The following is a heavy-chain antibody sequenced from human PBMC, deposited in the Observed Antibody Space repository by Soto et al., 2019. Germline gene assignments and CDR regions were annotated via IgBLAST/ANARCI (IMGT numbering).Heavy chain of an antibody. CDR2: ISSNSVTI. CDR1: GFIFSKYS. Sequence: GGSLRLSCGASGFIFSKYSMNWVRQAPGKGLEWLSYISSNSVTIYYADSVRGRFTIFRDNAKKSLYLQMNSLRDEDTAVYYCAREDILGTRSFYYWGHGALFTVSS. V-gene: IGHV3-48*02. J-gene: IGHJ4*01. CDR3: AREDILGTRSFYY. D-gene: IGHD1-26*01.